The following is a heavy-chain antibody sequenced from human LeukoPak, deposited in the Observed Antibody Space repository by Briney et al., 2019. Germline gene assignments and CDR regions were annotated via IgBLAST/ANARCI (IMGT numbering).Heavy chain of an antibody. V-gene: IGHV3-30-3*01. CDR1: GFTFSSYA. Sequence: GSLRLSCAASGFTFSSYAMHWVRQAPGKGLEWVAVISYDGSNKYYADSVKGRFTISRDNSKNTLYLQMNSLRAEDTAVYYCASERYLWGQGTLVTVSS. D-gene: IGHD1-1*01. CDR3: ASERYL. J-gene: IGHJ4*02. CDR2: ISYDGSNK.